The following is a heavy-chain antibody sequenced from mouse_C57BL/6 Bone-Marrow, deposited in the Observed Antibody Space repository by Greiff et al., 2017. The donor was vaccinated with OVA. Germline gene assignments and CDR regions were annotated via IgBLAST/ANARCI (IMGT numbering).Heavy chain of an antibody. CDR3: ARGWLLPAWFAY. V-gene: IGHV1-55*01. D-gene: IGHD2-3*01. J-gene: IGHJ3*01. CDR2: IYPGSGST. CDR1: GYTFTSYW. Sequence: VKLQQPGAELVKPGASVKMSCKASGYTFTSYWITWVKQRPGQGLEWIGDIYPGSGSTNYNEKFKSKATLTVDTSSSKAYMQLSSLTSEDSAVYYCARGWLLPAWFAYWGQGTLVTVSA.